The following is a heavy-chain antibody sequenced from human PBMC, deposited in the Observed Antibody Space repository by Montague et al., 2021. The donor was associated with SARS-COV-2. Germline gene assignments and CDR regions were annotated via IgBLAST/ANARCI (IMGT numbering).Heavy chain of an antibody. D-gene: IGHD1-26*01. CDR2: ITYRGST. J-gene: IGHJ4*02. V-gene: IGHV4-59*13. Sequence: SETLSLTCTVSADSITNNYWTWIRQCPGKGLEWIRHITYRGSTTYNPSLKSRVTTSIDTSKNQFSLILKSVTAADTAVYYCARGGMYLSYWGQGTLVTVSS. CDR1: ADSITNNY. CDR3: ARGGMYLSY.